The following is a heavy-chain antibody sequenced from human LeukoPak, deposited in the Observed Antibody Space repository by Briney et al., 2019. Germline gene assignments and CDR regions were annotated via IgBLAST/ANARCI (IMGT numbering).Heavy chain of an antibody. J-gene: IGHJ4*02. V-gene: IGHV1-46*01. CDR3: AREGSGWYFDY. CDR1: GYTFTSYY. CDR2: INPSGGST. D-gene: IGHD6-19*01. Sequence: ASVKVPCKASGYTFTSYYMHWVRQAPGQGLEWMGIINPSGGSTSYAQKFQGRVTMTRDTSTSTVYMELSSLRSEDTAVYYCAREGSGWYFDYWGQGTLVTVSS.